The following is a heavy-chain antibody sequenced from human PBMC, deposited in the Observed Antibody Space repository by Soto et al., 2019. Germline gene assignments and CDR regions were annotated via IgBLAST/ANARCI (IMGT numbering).Heavy chain of an antibody. J-gene: IGHJ6*02. CDR3: AKANHIVVVTAIPLGMDV. CDR1: GFTFSSYA. D-gene: IGHD2-21*02. V-gene: IGHV3-23*01. CDR2: ISGSGGST. Sequence: PGGSLRLSCAASGFTFSSYAMSWVRQAPGKGLEWVSAISGSGGSTYYADSVKGRFTISRDNSKNTLYLQMNSLRAEDTAVYYCAKANHIVVVTAIPLGMDVWGQGTTVTVSS.